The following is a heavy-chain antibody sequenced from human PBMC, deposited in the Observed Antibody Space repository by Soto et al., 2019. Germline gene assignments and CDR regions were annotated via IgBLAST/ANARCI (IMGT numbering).Heavy chain of an antibody. CDR1: GDSVSSNTAG. V-gene: IGHV6-1*01. J-gene: IGHJ5*02. Sequence: QVQLQQSGPGLVKPSQTLSLTCGISGDSVSSNTAGWSWIRQSPSRGLEWLGRTYYRSKWYYDYAVSVEGRITINPDTSKNQFSLQLNSVTPEDTAVYYCAKGGLVRGTFHGWFDPWGQGTLVTVSS. CDR3: AKGGLVRGTFHGWFDP. D-gene: IGHD3-10*01. CDR2: TYYRSKWYY.